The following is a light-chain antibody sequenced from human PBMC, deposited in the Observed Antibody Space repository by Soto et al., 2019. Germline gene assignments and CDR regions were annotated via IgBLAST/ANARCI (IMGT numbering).Light chain of an antibody. CDR2: AAS. CDR1: QSVSSS. Sequence: DIQMTQSPYTLSAFVGDRVTITCRASQSVSSSLAWYQQKPGKAPKLLIYAASTLESGVSSRFSGSGFGTEFTLTISSLQPDDFATYYCQQYESFSPYTFGQGPNVEIK. CDR3: QQYESFSPYT. J-gene: IGKJ2*01. V-gene: IGKV1-5*01.